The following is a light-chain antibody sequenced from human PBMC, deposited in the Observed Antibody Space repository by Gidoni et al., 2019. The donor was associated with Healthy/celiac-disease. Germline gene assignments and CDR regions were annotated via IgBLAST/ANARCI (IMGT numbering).Light chain of an antibody. J-gene: IGLJ3*02. CDR2: YKSESDK. CDR3: MIWHSSAWV. Sequence: QAVLTQTSSLSASPGAYANITCILPSGINVGTYRIYWYQQKPGSPPRYLLRYKSESDKQKGSGIPSRFSGSKNASANAGILLISGLQSEDEADYYCMIWHSSAWVFGGGTKLTVL. V-gene: IGLV5-45*03. CDR1: SGINVGTYR.